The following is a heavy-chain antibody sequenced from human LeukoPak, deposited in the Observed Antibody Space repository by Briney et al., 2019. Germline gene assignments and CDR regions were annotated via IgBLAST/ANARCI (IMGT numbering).Heavy chain of an antibody. V-gene: IGHV3-48*04. J-gene: IGHJ4*02. Sequence: GGSLRLSCAASGFNFNTYSMNWVRQAPGKGLESVSYISSSSSIIYYADSVRGRFTISRDNAKNSLYLQMNSLRAEDTAVHYCARDYYFDSSGYPLDYWGQGTLATVSS. D-gene: IGHD3-22*01. CDR2: ISSSSSII. CDR1: GFNFNTYS. CDR3: ARDYYFDSSGYPLDY.